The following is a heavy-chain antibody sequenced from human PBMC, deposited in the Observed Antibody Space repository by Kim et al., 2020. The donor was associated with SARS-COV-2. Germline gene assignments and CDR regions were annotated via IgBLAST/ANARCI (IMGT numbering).Heavy chain of an antibody. J-gene: IGHJ4*02. Sequence: GGSLRLSCAASGFTFDSCWMSWVRQAPGKGLEWLANIKQDGSEKHYVDSVKGRFTISRDNAKNSMSLQMNSLRVEDTAVYYCARVCREGGSLYRHLDFWGQGTLVTVSS. CDR3: ARVCREGGSLYRHLDF. CDR1: GFTFDSCW. CDR2: IKQDGSEK. V-gene: IGHV3-7*03. D-gene: IGHD6-13*01.